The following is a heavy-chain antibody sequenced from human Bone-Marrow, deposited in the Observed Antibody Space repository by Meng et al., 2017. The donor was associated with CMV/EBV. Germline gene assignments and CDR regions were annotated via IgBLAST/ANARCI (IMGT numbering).Heavy chain of an antibody. J-gene: IGHJ6*02. CDR1: GFTLTDYW. Sequence: GESLKISCEVSGFTLTDYWMDWVRQAPGKGLEWVANMNPHGSERNYVDSVKGRFTISRDNSKNTLSLQMNSLRAEDTAVYYCAKDKEVGTIGGYYGMDVWGHGTTVTVSS. V-gene: IGHV3-7*01. CDR2: MNPHGSER. D-gene: IGHD5-12*01. CDR3: AKDKEVGTIGGYYGMDV.